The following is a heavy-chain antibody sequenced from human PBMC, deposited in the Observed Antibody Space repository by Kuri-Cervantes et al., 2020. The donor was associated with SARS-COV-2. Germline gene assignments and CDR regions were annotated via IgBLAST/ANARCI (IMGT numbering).Heavy chain of an antibody. CDR1: GGSISSYY. D-gene: IGHD3-10*01. CDR2: IYYSGST. J-gene: IGHJ6*02. Sequence: SETLSLTCTVSGGSISSYYWSWIRQPPGKGLEWIGYIYYSGSTNYNPSLKSRVTISVDTSKNQFSLKLSSVTAADTAVYYCAKGDDTMVRGLGLLGKYYYYGMDVWGQGTTVTVSS. CDR3: AKGDDTMVRGLGLLGKYYYYGMDV. V-gene: IGHV4-59*01.